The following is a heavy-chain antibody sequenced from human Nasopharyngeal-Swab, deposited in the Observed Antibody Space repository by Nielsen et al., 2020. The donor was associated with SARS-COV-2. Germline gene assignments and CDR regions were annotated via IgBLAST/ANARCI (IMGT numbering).Heavy chain of an antibody. Sequence: GESLKISCAASGFTFSSYGMHWVHQAPGKGLEWVAVIWYDGSNKYYADSVKGRFTISRDNSKNTLYLQMNSLRAEDTAVYYCARDWVRSYDLAYGMDVWGQGTTVTVSS. CDR2: IWYDGSNK. CDR3: ARDWVRSYDLAYGMDV. J-gene: IGHJ6*02. D-gene: IGHD3-3*01. CDR1: GFTFSSYG. V-gene: IGHV3-33*01.